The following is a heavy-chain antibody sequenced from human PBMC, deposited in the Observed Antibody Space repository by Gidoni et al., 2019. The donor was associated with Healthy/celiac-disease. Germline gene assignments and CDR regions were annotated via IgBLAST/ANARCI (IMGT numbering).Heavy chain of an antibody. D-gene: IGHD3-9*01. J-gene: IGHJ3*02. CDR1: GFTFSSYS. CDR2: ISSSSSYI. Sequence: EVQLVESGGGLVKPGGSLRLSCAASGFTFSSYSMNWVRQAPGKGLEWVSSISSSSSYIYYADSVKGRFTISRDNAKNSLYLQMNSLRAEDTAVYYCARAKGDYDILTGHDAFDIWGQGTMVTVSS. V-gene: IGHV3-21*01. CDR3: ARAKGDYDILTGHDAFDI.